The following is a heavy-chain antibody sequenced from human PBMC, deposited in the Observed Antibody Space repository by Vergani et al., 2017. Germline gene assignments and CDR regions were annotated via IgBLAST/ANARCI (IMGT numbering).Heavy chain of an antibody. CDR2: INHSGSI. V-gene: IGHV4-34*01. Sequence: QVQLQQWGAGLLKPSETLSLTCAVYGGSFSGYYWSWIRQPPGKGLEWIGEINHSGSINYNPSLKSRVTISVDTSKNQFSLKLSSVTAADTAVYYCARAGFVASYYDFWNYYGMDVWGQGTTVTVSS. CDR1: GGSFSGYY. D-gene: IGHD3-3*01. CDR3: ARAGFVASYYDFWNYYGMDV. J-gene: IGHJ6*02.